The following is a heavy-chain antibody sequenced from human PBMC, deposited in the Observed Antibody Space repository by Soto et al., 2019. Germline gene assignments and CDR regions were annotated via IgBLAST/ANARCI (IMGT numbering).Heavy chain of an antibody. CDR3: SKGDGLGYCSGGTCYSFDD. D-gene: IGHD2-15*01. Sequence: EVQLLESGGGLAQPGGSLRLSCAASGFTFSSYAMSWVRQAPGKGLEWVSAISAGGGSTYYTDSVKGRFTISTDNSNNTRYLRMNSLRAEDTAVYYCSKGDGLGYCSGGTCYSFDDWGQGTLVAVSS. CDR1: GFTFSSYA. J-gene: IGHJ4*02. CDR2: ISAGGGST. V-gene: IGHV3-23*01.